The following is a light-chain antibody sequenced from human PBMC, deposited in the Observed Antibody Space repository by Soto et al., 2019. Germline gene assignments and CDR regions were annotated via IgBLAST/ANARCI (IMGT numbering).Light chain of an antibody. V-gene: IGKV3-15*01. CDR2: GAS. J-gene: IGKJ1*01. Sequence: ETVMTQSPATLSVSPGERATLSCWASQSVSSSNLAWYQQKPGQAPRLLIYGASTRATGIPARISGSGSGTEFTLTISSLQSEDFAVYYCQQYNKWRTFGQGTKVDIK. CDR3: QQYNKWRT. CDR1: QSVSSSN.